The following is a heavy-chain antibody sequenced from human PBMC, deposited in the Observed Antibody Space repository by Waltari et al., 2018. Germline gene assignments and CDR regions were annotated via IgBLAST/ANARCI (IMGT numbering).Heavy chain of an antibody. CDR1: GYSFTSYW. CDR2: IYPGDSDT. V-gene: IGHV5-51*03. Sequence: EVQLVQSGAEVKKPGESLKISCKGSGYSFTSYWIGWVRQMPGKGREWMGIIYPGDSDTRYSPSFQGQVTISADKSISTAYLQWSSLKASDTAMYYCARTGGTYYYDSSGYGAFDIWGQGTMVTVSS. CDR3: ARTGGTYYYDSSGYGAFDI. D-gene: IGHD3-22*01. J-gene: IGHJ3*02.